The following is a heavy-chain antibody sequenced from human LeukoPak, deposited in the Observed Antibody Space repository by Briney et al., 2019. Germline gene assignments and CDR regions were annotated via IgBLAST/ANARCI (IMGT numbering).Heavy chain of an antibody. CDR2: ISSSGSTI. V-gene: IGHV3-48*03. D-gene: IGHD6-19*01. CDR3: ARELEIAVAGTLGY. Sequence: GGSLRLSCAASGFTFSSYEMNWVRQAPGKGLEWVSYISSSGSTIYYADSAKGRFTISRDHSKNTLYLQMKSLRAKDTAVYYCARELEIAVAGTLGYWGQGTLVTVSS. J-gene: IGHJ4*02. CDR1: GFTFSSYE.